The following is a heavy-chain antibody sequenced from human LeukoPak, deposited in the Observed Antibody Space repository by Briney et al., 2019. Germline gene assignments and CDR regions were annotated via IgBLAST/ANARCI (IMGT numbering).Heavy chain of an antibody. Sequence: GRSLRLSCAASGFTFSSYAMHWVRQAPGKGLEWVAVISYDGGNKYYADSVKGRFTISRDNAKNSVFLQMNSLRAEDTAVYYCARLPAYCSSTSCYYDYWGQGTLVTVSS. J-gene: IGHJ4*02. CDR2: ISYDGGNK. V-gene: IGHV3-30-3*01. D-gene: IGHD2-2*01. CDR1: GFTFSSYA. CDR3: ARLPAYCSSTSCYYDY.